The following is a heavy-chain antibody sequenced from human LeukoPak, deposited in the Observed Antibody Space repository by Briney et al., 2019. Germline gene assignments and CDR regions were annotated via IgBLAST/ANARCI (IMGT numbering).Heavy chain of an antibody. J-gene: IGHJ4*02. CDR1: GYTLNKLS. D-gene: IGHD3-3*01. CDR3: ARVAIAYYDFWSGYPYFFDY. V-gene: IGHV1-24*01. CDR2: FDPEDGET. Sequence: ASVKVSCKVSGYTLNKLSMHWVRQAPGKGLEWMGGFDPEDGETIYAQKFQGRVTMTEDTSTDTAYMELTSLRSEDTAVYYCARVAIAYYDFWSGYPYFFDYWGQGTLVTVSS.